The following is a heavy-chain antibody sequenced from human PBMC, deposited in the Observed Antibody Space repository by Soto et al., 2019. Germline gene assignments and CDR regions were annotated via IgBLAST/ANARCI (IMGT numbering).Heavy chain of an antibody. CDR1: GFTFSSYA. J-gene: IGHJ4*02. Sequence: GGSLRLSCAASGFTFSSYAMSWVRQAPGKGLEWVSAISGSGGSTYYADSVKGRFTISRDNSKNTLYLQMNSLRAEDTAVYYCAKGSRDYYDSSGYPYWGQGTLVTVSS. V-gene: IGHV3-23*01. CDR3: AKGSRDYYDSSGYPY. CDR2: ISGSGGST. D-gene: IGHD3-22*01.